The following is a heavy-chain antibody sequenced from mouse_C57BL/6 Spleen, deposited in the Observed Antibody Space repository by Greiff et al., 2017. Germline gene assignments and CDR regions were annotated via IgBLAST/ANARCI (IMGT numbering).Heavy chain of an antibody. D-gene: IGHD3-2*02. V-gene: IGHV1-55*01. CDR2: IYPGSGST. Sequence: QVQLQQSGAELVKPGASVKMSCKASGYTFTSYWITWVKQRPGQGLEWIGDIYPGSGSTNYNEKFKSKATLTVDTSSSTAYMQLSSLTSEDSAVYYCARSTAQATSCFAYWGQGTLVTVSA. CDR1: GYTFTSYW. J-gene: IGHJ3*01. CDR3: ARSTAQATSCFAY.